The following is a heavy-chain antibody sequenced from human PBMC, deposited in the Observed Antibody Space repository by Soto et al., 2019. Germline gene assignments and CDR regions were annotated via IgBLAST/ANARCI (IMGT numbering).Heavy chain of an antibody. J-gene: IGHJ4*02. D-gene: IGHD3-9*01. CDR1: GGSISSYY. CDR2: IYYSGST. CDR3: ARINYDILTGYPVDY. Sequence: PSETLSLTCTVSGGSISSYYWSWIRQPPGKGLEWIGYIYYSGSTNYNPSLKSRVTISVDTSKNQFSLKLSSVTAADTAVYYCARINYDILTGYPVDYWGQGTLVTVSS. V-gene: IGHV4-59*01.